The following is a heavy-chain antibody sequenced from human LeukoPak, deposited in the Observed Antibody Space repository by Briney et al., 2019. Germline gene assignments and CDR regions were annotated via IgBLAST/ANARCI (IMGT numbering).Heavy chain of an antibody. D-gene: IGHD3-16*01. CDR1: GGTFSSYA. CDR2: IIPILGIA. V-gene: IGHV1-69*04. J-gene: IGHJ6*02. CDR3: AREFGRDQYYYGMDV. Sequence: SVKVSCKASGGTFSSYAISWVRQAPGQGLEWMGRIIPILGIANYAQKFQGRVTMTRDTSTSTVYVELSSLRSEDTAVYYSAREFGRDQYYYGMDVWGQGTTVTVFS.